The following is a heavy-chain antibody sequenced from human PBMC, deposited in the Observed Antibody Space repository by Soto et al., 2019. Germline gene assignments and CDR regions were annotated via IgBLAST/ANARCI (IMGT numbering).Heavy chain of an antibody. CDR1: GISLSTSGVG. D-gene: IGHD6-6*01. J-gene: IGHJ3*02. CDR2: IYWNDNK. Sequence: SGPTLVNPTQTLTLTCTLSGISLSTSGVGLGWIRQTPGKALEWLALIYWNDNKHYNPSLRTRLTITKDTSKNQAVLTMTNMDPVDTATYYCARGLATLPVFAFDIWDQGTVVTVSS. CDR3: ARGLATLPVFAFDI. V-gene: IGHV2-5*01.